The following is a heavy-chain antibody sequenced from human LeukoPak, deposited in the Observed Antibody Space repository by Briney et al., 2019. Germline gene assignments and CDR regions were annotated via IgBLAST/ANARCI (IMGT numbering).Heavy chain of an antibody. Sequence: ASVKVSCKASGYTFTGYYVHWVRQAPGQGLEWMGWINPNSGGTNYAQKFQGRVTMTRDTSISTAYMELSRLRSDDTAVYYCARGGIAAAGTGYYYYMDVWGKGTTVTVSS. J-gene: IGHJ6*03. CDR2: INPNSGGT. CDR3: ARGGIAAAGTGYYYYMDV. D-gene: IGHD6-13*01. CDR1: GYTFTGYY. V-gene: IGHV1-2*02.